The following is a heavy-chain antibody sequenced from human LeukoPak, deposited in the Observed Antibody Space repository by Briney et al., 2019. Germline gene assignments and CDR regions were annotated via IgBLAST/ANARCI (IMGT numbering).Heavy chain of an antibody. V-gene: IGHV4-59*01. CDR3: ARGVIAARTPFDY. J-gene: IGHJ4*02. D-gene: IGHD6-6*01. CDR2: IYYSGST. Sequence: SETLSLTCTVSGGSISSYYWSWIRQPPGKGLEWIGYIYYSGSTNYNPSLKSRVTISVDTSKNQFSLKLSSVTAADTAVYYCARGVIAARTPFDYWGQGTLVTVSS. CDR1: GGSISSYY.